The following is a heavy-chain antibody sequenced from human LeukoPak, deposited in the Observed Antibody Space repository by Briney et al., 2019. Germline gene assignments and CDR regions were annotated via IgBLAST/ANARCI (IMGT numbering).Heavy chain of an antibody. J-gene: IGHJ4*02. V-gene: IGHV3-30*18. CDR1: GFPFSSYG. CDR3: AKVGNSWYYFDY. Sequence: SGGSLRLSCAASGFPFSSYGMHWVRRAPDKGLEWVAVISCDGTNKYSADSVKGRFTISRDNSKSTLYLQMNSLRAEDTAVYYCAKVGNSWYYFDYWGQGTLVTVSS. CDR2: ISCDGTNK. D-gene: IGHD6-13*01.